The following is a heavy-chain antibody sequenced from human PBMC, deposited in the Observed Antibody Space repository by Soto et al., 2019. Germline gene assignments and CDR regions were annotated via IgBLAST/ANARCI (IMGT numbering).Heavy chain of an antibody. D-gene: IGHD5-18*01. CDR3: ARDSAGTAMTFDY. J-gene: IGHJ4*02. V-gene: IGHV4-31*03. Sequence: QVQLQESGPGLVKPSQTLSLTCTVSGGSISSGGYYWSWIRQHPGKGLEWIGYIYYSANTYYNPSLKSRVALSLDXXKNQFSLKLSSVTAADTAVYYCARDSAGTAMTFDYWGQGTLVTVSS. CDR1: GGSISSGGYY. CDR2: IYYSANT.